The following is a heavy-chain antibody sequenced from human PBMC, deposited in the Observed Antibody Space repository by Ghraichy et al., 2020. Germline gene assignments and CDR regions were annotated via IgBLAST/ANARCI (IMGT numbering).Heavy chain of an antibody. CDR2: IYYSGST. CDR1: GGSISSSSYY. CDR3: ARHYPRINYYDSSGYFPPYWYFDL. D-gene: IGHD3-22*01. J-gene: IGHJ2*01. V-gene: IGHV4-39*01. Sequence: SETLSLTCTVSGGSISSSSYYWGWIRQPPGKGLEWIGSIYYSGSTYYNPSLKSRVTISVDTSKNQFSLKLSSVTAADTAVYYCARHYPRINYYDSSGYFPPYWYFDLWGRGTLVTVSS.